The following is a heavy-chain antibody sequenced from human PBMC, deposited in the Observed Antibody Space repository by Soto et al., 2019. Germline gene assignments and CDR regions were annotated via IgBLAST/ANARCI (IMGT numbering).Heavy chain of an antibody. CDR1: GGTFSGYA. D-gene: IGHD1-20*01. V-gene: IGHV1-69*01. CDR2: IIPVLGIT. Sequence: QAQLMQSGAEVKKPGSSVKVSCKASGGTFSGYAINWVRQAPGQGLEWMGGIIPVLGITNYAQKFQGRITIAADEYTGTVHMDLRSLTSEDTAVYYCAKDPRSITGTTSTEDFQHWGQGTLVTVSS. J-gene: IGHJ1*01. CDR3: AKDPRSITGTTSTEDFQH.